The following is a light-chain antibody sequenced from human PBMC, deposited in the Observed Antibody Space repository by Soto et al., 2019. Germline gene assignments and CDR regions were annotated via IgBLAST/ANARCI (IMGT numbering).Light chain of an antibody. V-gene: IGKV3-15*01. CDR1: QSVSSN. CDR3: QNYNNRPPWT. Sequence: EIVMTQSPATLSVSPGERATLSCRASQSVSSNLAWYQQKPGQAPRLLIYGASTRATGIPARFSGSGSGTQFTHTISSLQSEDFELYYCQNYNNRPPWTFGQGTKVEIK. J-gene: IGKJ1*01. CDR2: GAS.